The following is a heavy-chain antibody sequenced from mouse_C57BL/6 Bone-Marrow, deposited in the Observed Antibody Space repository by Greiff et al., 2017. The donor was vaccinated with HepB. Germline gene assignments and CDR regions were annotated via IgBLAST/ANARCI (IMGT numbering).Heavy chain of an antibody. CDR2: IDPSDSET. V-gene: IGHV1-52*01. Sequence: QVHVKQPGAELVRPGSSVKLSCKASGYTFTSYWMHWVKQRPIQGLEWIGNIDPSDSETHYNQKFKDKATLTVDKSSSTAYMQLSSLTSEDSAVYYCARGSTAWFAYWGQGTLVTVSA. D-gene: IGHD1-1*01. CDR1: GYTFTSYW. CDR3: ARGSTAWFAY. J-gene: IGHJ3*01.